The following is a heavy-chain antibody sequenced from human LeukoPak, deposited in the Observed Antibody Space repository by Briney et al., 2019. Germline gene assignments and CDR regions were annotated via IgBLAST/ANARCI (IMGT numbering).Heavy chain of an antibody. CDR2: IYYSGST. CDR1: SGSISSYY. CDR3: ATAYIAAAGTGLSDY. Sequence: PSETLSLTCTVSSGSISSYYWSWIRQPPGKGLEWIGYIYYSGSTNYNPSLKSRVTISVDTSKNQFSLKLSSVTAADTAVYYCATAYIAAAGTGLSDYWGLGTLVTVSS. J-gene: IGHJ4*02. D-gene: IGHD6-13*01. V-gene: IGHV4-59*08.